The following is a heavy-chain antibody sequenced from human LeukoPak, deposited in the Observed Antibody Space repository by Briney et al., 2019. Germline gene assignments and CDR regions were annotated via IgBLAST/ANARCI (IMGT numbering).Heavy chain of an antibody. V-gene: IGHV1-69*06. J-gene: IGHJ4*02. Sequence: ASVKVSCKASGGTFSSYAISWVRQAPGQGLEWMGGIIPIFGTANYAQKFQGRVTITADKSTSTAYMELSSLRSEDTAVYYCARPIWFGELPPFDYWGQGTLVTVSS. CDR3: ARPIWFGELPPFDY. CDR2: IIPIFGTA. D-gene: IGHD3-10*01. CDR1: GGTFSSYA.